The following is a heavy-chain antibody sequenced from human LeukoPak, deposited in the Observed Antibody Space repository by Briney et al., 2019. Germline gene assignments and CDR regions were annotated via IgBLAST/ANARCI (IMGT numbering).Heavy chain of an antibody. CDR3: TTRGGSFSIFDY. Sequence: PGGSLRLSCAASGFTFSSYNMNWVRQAPGKGLEWVGRIKSKTDGGTTDYAAPVKGRFTISRDDSKNTLYLQMNSLKTEDTAVYYCTTRGGSFSIFDYWGQGTLVTVSS. CDR2: IKSKTDGGTT. V-gene: IGHV3-15*01. D-gene: IGHD1-26*01. CDR1: GFTFSSYN. J-gene: IGHJ4*02.